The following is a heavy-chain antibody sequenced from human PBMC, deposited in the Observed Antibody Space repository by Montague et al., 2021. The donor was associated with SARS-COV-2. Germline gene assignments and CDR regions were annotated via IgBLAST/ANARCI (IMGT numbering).Heavy chain of an antibody. D-gene: IGHD3-10*01. J-gene: IGHJ6*03. CDR1: GTSFSGYY. Sequence: SETLSLTCAVHGTSFSGYYWNWIRQPPGKGLEWIGKINHGGSTKYSPSLKSRLTISADTSKNQSSLKLTSVAAADTAVYYCARLRDGVVPSPILGVGPYYSYYYMDVWGRGTTVTVSS. CDR2: INHGGST. CDR3: ARLRDGVVPSPILGVGPYYSYYYMDV. V-gene: IGHV4-34*01.